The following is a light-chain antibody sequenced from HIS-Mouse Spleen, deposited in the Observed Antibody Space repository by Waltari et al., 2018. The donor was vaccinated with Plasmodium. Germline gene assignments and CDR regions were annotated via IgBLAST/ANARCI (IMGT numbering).Light chain of an antibody. V-gene: IGLV2-23*01. CDR1: SRDVWSYNL. J-gene: IGLJ2*01. Sequence: QSALTQPASVSGSPGQSITIPCPGTSRDVWSYNLVSWYQQHPGKAPKLMIYEGSKRPSGVSNRFSGSKSGNTASLTISGLQAEDEADYYCCSYAGSRMVFGGGTKLTVL. CDR3: CSYAGSRMV. CDR2: EGS.